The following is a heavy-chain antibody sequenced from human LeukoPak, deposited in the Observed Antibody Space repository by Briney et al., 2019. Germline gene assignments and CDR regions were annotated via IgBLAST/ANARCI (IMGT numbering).Heavy chain of an antibody. CDR3: AREGGYCSSTSCYTGDNWFDP. CDR2: IIPIFGTA. V-gene: IGHV1-69*05. Sequence: GASVKVSCKASGGTFSSYAISWVRQAPGQGLEWVGGIIPIFGTANYAQKFQGRVTITTDESTSTAYMELSSLRSEDTAVYYCAREGGYCSSTSCYTGDNWFDPWGQGTLVTVSS. J-gene: IGHJ5*02. CDR1: GGTFSSYA. D-gene: IGHD2-2*02.